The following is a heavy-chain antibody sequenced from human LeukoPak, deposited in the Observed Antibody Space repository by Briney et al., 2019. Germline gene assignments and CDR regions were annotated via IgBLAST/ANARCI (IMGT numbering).Heavy chain of an antibody. V-gene: IGHV4-34*01. CDR3: ARVPPSEVGDV. J-gene: IGHJ6*02. D-gene: IGHD1-26*01. CDR2: INHSGST. Sequence: SETLSLTCAVYGGSFSGYYWSWIRQPPGKGLEWIGEINHSGSTNYNPSLKSRVTISVDTSKNQFSLKLSSVTAADTAVYYCARVPPSEVGDVWGQGTTVTVSS. CDR1: GGSFSGYY.